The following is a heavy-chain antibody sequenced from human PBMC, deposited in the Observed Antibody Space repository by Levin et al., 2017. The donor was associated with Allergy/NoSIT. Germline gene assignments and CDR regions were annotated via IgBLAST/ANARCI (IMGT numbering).Heavy chain of an antibody. CDR1: GFSLSTSGMC. D-gene: IGHD3-22*01. CDR3: ARIMGCDSSGYWKYYFDY. Sequence: SGPTLVKPTQTLTLTCTFSGFSLSTSGMCVSWIRQPPGKALEWLARIDWDDDKYYSTSLKTRLTISKDTSKNQVVLTMTNMDPVDTATYYCARIMGCDSSGYWKYYFDYWGQGTLVTVSS. CDR2: IDWDDDK. V-gene: IGHV2-70*11. J-gene: IGHJ4*02.